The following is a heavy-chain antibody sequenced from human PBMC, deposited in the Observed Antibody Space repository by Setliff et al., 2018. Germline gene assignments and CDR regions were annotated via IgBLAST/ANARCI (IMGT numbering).Heavy chain of an antibody. CDR3: ARLAEQWLVRDAFDI. V-gene: IGHV1-3*01. D-gene: IGHD6-19*01. Sequence: ASVKVSCKASGYTFTSYAMHWVRQAPGQRLEWMGWINAGNGNTKYSQKFQGRVTITRDTSASTAYMELSSLRSEDTAVYYCARLAEQWLVRDAFDIWGQGTLVTVSS. CDR1: GYTFTSYA. J-gene: IGHJ3*02. CDR2: INAGNGNT.